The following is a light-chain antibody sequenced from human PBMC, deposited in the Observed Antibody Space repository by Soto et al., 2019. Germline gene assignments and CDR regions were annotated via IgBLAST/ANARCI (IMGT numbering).Light chain of an antibody. V-gene: IGKV3-11*01. J-gene: IGKJ4*01. CDR1: QSVGSY. CDR3: QQRSDWPST. CDR2: DAS. Sequence: EIVLTQSPATLSLSPGDRATLSCRASQSVGSYLGWYQQRPGQAPRLLIYDASNRATSIPARFSGSGSGTDFTLTINSLEPEDFAVYYCQQRSDWPSTFGGGTKVEIK.